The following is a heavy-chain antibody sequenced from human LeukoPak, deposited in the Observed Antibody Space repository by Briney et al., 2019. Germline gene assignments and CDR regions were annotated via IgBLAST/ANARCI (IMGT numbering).Heavy chain of an antibody. V-gene: IGHV3-21*04. D-gene: IGHD2-15*01. CDR2: ISSSSSYI. J-gene: IGHJ4*02. Sequence: GGSLRLSCAASGFTFSSYSMNWVRQAPGKGLEWVSSISSSSSYIYYADSVKGRFTISRDNAKNSLYLQMNSLRAEDTAVYYCANQGSGGSSGFDYWGQGTLVTVSS. CDR3: ANQGSGGSSGFDY. CDR1: GFTFSSYS.